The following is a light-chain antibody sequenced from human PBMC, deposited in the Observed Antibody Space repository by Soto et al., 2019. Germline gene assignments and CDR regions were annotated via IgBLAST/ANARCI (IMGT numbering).Light chain of an antibody. CDR1: ESISRW. J-gene: IGKJ2*01. CDR3: QQYNSYSGYT. Sequence: DIPMTQSPSTLSASVGDRVTITCRATESISRWLAWYQQKPGKAPKLLIYDASNLQSGVPSRFSGSGSGTEFSLTISSLQPDDFATYYCQQYNSYSGYTFGQGTKLEIK. V-gene: IGKV1-5*01. CDR2: DAS.